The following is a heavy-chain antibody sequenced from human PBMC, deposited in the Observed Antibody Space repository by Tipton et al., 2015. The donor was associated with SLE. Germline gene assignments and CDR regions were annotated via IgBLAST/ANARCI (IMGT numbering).Heavy chain of an antibody. CDR1: GGSISSYY. J-gene: IGHJ3*02. Sequence: TLSLTCTVSGGSISSYYWSWIRQPPGKGLEWIGYIYYSGSTNYNPSLKSRVTISVDTSKNQFSLKLSSVTAADTAVYYCARQYSSSSLAFDIWGQVTMVPVSS. V-gene: IGHV4-59*01. D-gene: IGHD6-6*01. CDR3: ARQYSSSSLAFDI. CDR2: IYYSGST.